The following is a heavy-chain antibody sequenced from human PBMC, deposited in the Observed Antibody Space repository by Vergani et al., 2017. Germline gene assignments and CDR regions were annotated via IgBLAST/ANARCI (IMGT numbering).Heavy chain of an antibody. CDR3: ARGRSRYYGSGKIYYYYGMDV. V-gene: IGHV4-30-4*01. J-gene: IGHJ6*02. Sequence: QVQLQESGPGLVKPSQTLSLTCTVSGGSISSGDYYWSWIRQPPGKGLEWIGYIYYSGSTYYNPSLKSRVTISVDTSKNQFSLKLSSVTAADTAVYYCARGRSRYYGSGKIYYYYGMDVWGQGTTVTVSS. CDR2: IYYSGST. CDR1: GGSISSGDYY. D-gene: IGHD3-10*01.